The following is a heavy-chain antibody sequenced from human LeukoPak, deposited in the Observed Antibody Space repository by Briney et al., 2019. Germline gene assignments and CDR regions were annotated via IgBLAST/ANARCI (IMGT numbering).Heavy chain of an antibody. Sequence: GASVKVSCKASGYTFTGYYMHWVRQAPGQGLEWMGWINPNSGGTNYAQKFQGRVTMTRDTSISTAYMELSSLRSEDTAVYYCATGVKLPGYTFYYFDYWGQGTLVTVSS. V-gene: IGHV1-2*02. CDR2: INPNSGGT. CDR1: GYTFTGYY. D-gene: IGHD6-13*01. CDR3: ATGVKLPGYTFYYFDY. J-gene: IGHJ4*02.